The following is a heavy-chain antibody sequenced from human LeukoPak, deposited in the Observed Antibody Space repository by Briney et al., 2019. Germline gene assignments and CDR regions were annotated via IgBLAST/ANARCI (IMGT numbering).Heavy chain of an antibody. V-gene: IGHV3-74*01. CDR1: GFTFSSYW. CDR3: ARAGYFDWLLGY. J-gene: IGHJ4*02. Sequence: GGSLRLSRAASGFTFSSYWMHWVRQAPGKGLVWVSRINSDGSSTSYADSVKGRFTISRDNAKNTLYLQMNSLRAEDTAVYYCARAGYFDWLLGYWGQGTLVTVSS. CDR2: INSDGSST. D-gene: IGHD3-9*01.